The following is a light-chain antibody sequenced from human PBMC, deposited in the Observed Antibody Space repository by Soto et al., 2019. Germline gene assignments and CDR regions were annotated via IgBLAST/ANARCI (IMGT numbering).Light chain of an antibody. CDR2: EVS. J-gene: IGLJ1*01. CDR1: SSYLGGYNY. CDR3: SSYTSTSSVYV. V-gene: IGLV2-14*01. Sequence: SVLTHPAPLSGSPGPSITTSCTGASSYLGGYNYVSWYQHHPGKAPKLMIYEVSTRPSGVSNRFSGSKSGNTASLTISGLQAEDEADYYCSSYTSTSSVYVFGTGTKVTVL.